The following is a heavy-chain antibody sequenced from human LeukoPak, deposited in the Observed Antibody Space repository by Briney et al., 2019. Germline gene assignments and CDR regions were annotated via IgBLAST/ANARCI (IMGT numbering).Heavy chain of an antibody. V-gene: IGHV3-23*01. CDR3: AKLSSSSPLDAFDI. CDR2: IIISGGST. Sequence: PGGSLRLSCAASGFTFSGYWMHWVRQAPGKGPEWVSGIIISGGSTYYADSVKGRFTISRDNSKNTLYLQMNTLRAEDTAVYYCAKLSSSSPLDAFDIWGQGTMVTVSS. J-gene: IGHJ3*02. CDR1: GFTFSGYW. D-gene: IGHD6-6*01.